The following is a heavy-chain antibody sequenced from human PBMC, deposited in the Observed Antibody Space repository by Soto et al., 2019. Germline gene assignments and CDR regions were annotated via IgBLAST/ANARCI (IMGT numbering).Heavy chain of an antibody. CDR3: ARSVLWFGELGWFDP. V-gene: IGHV1-69*02. Sequence: ASVKVSCKASGGTFSSYTISWVRQAPGQGLEWMGRIIPILGIANYAQKFQGRVTITADKSTSTAYMELSSLRSEDTAVYYCARSVLWFGELGWFDPWGQGTLVTVSS. J-gene: IGHJ5*02. CDR2: IIPILGIA. D-gene: IGHD3-10*01. CDR1: GGTFSSYT.